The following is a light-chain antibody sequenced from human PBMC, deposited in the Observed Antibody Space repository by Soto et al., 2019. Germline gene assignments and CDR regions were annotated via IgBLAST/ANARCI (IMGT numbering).Light chain of an antibody. CDR3: QQYGSSSWT. J-gene: IGKJ1*01. V-gene: IGKV3-20*01. CDR2: GAS. CDR1: QSVSSSY. Sequence: EIVLTQSPGTLSLSPGERATLSCRPSQSVSSSYLAGYQQKPGQAPRLRIYGASSRATGIPDRFSGSGSGTDFPLTIRRLEPEDFAVYYCQQYGSSSWTFGQGTKVEIK.